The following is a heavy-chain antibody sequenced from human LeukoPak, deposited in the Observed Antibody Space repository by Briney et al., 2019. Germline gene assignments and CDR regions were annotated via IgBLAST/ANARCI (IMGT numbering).Heavy chain of an antibody. CDR2: ISGSGGST. D-gene: IGHD3-9*01. Sequence: HSGGSLRLSCAASGFTFSSYAMSWVRQAPGKGLEWVSAISGSGGSTYYADSVKGRFTISRDNSKNTLYLQMNSLRADDTAVYYCAKLAYYDILTGAWAYFDYWGQGTLVTVSS. V-gene: IGHV3-23*01. CDR1: GFTFSSYA. CDR3: AKLAYYDILTGAWAYFDY. J-gene: IGHJ4*02.